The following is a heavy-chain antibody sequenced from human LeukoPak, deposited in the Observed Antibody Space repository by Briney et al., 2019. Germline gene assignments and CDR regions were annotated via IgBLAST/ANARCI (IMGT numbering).Heavy chain of an antibody. CDR2: IYHSGST. J-gene: IGHJ4*02. V-gene: IGHV4-4*02. CDR3: ARFNSTDYFYDY. D-gene: IGHD2/OR15-2a*01. CDR1: GGSISSSNW. Sequence: SETLSLTCAVSGGSISSSNWWSWVRQPPGKGLEWIGEIYHSGSTNYNPSLKSRVTVSVDTSKNQFSLKLSSVTALDTAVYYCARFNSTDYFYDYWGQGTLVTVSS.